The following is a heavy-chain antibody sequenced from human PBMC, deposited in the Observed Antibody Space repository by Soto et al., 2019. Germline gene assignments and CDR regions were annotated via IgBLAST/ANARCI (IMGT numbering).Heavy chain of an antibody. CDR3: ARENRGLIDY. Sequence: SETLSLTCTVSGGSISSYYWSWIRQPPGKGLEWIGYIYYSGSTNYNPSLKSRVTISVDTSKNQFSLKLSSVTAADTAVYYCARENRGLIDYWGQGTLVTVSS. CDR2: IYYSGST. CDR1: GGSISSYY. D-gene: IGHD3-10*01. V-gene: IGHV4-59*01. J-gene: IGHJ4*02.